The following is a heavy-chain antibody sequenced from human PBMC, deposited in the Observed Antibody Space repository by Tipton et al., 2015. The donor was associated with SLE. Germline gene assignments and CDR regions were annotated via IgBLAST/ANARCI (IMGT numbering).Heavy chain of an antibody. CDR1: GGSIGSFY. Sequence: LRLSCTVSGGSIGSFYWSWIRQPPGKGLEWIGNIDYTANPNYSPSLKSRVTISIDTSTNHFSLKLRSVTAADTAVYYCAGEPDYWGQGTLVTVSS. CDR2: IDYTANP. CDR3: AGEPDY. J-gene: IGHJ4*02. V-gene: IGHV4-59*01.